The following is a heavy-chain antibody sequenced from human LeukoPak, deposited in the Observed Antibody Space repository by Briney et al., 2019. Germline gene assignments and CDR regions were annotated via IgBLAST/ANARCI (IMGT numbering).Heavy chain of an antibody. CDR1: GFTFCSYG. J-gene: IGHJ4*02. V-gene: IGHV3-30*18. D-gene: IGHD6-13*01. CDR3: AKLTSSSWYGDY. CDR2: ISYDGSNK. Sequence: GGSLRLSCAASGFTFCSYGMHWVRQAPGKGLEWVAVISYDGSNKYYADSVKGRFTISRDNSKNTLYLQMNSLRAEDTAVYYCAKLTSSSWYGDYWGQGTLVTVSS.